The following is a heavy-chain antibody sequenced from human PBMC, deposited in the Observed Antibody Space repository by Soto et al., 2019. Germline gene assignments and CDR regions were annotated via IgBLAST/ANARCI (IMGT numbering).Heavy chain of an antibody. D-gene: IGHD1-26*01. CDR1: GYTFTSYG. CDR3: ARVSGSSYWFDP. CDR2: ISAYNGNT. V-gene: IGHV1-18*01. Sequence: QVQLVQSGAEVKKPGASVKVSCKASGYTFTSYGISWVRQAPGQGLEWMGWISAYNGNTNYAQKLQGRVTMTPDTSTSTAYMALRSLRSADTAVYYCARVSGSSYWFDPWGQGTLVTVSS. J-gene: IGHJ5*02.